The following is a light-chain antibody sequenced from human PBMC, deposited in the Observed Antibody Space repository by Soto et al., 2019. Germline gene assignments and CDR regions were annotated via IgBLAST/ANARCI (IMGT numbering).Light chain of an antibody. CDR1: LGIRSW. CDR2: AAS. V-gene: IGKV1D-12*01. J-gene: IGKJ4*01. CDR3: QQTDSFPLS. Sequence: DIQMTQSPSSVPASVGDRVTITCRASLGIRSWLAWYQQKPGKAPKLLIFAASSLQSGVPSRFSGRGSGTEFTLTISSLQPEDFATYYCQQTDSFPLSFGGGTKVELK.